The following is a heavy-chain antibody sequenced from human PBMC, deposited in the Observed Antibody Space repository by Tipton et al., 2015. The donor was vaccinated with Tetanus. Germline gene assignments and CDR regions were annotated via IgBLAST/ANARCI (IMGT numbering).Heavy chain of an antibody. CDR1: GFTFSSYA. CDR2: ISGSGGST. V-gene: IGHV3-23*01. D-gene: IGHD5-24*01. Sequence: SLRLSCAASGFTFSSYAMSWVRQALGKGLEWVSAISGSGGSTYYADSVKGRFTISRDNSKNTLYLQMNSLRAEDTAVYYCAKDPKRWLQSYGMDVWGQGTTVTVSS. CDR3: AKDPKRWLQSYGMDV. J-gene: IGHJ6*02.